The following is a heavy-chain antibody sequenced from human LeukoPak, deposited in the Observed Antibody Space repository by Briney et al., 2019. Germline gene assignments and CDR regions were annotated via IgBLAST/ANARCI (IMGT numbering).Heavy chain of an antibody. CDR2: ITLSGGST. V-gene: IGHV3-23*01. D-gene: IGHD2-2*01. Sequence: PGGSLRLSCAASGFTFSNYWLTWVRQAPGKGLEWVASITLSGGSTFYADSVKGRFTISRDNSKNTLYLQMNSLSDQDTGVYYCAKRGNPAVGHHYLDVWGKGATVSVSS. CDR3: AKRGNPAVGHHYLDV. J-gene: IGHJ6*03. CDR1: GFTFSNYW.